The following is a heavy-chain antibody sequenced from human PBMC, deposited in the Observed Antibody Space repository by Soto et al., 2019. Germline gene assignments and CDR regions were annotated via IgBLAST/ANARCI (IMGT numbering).Heavy chain of an antibody. CDR3: ARGAITIFGVVTLFDY. V-gene: IGHV1-3*01. Sequence: ASVKVSCKASGYTSTSYAMHWVRQAPGQRLEWMGWINAGNGNTKYSQKFQGRVTITRDTSASTAYMELSSLRSEDTAVFYCARGAITIFGVVTLFDYWGQGTLVTVSS. CDR2: INAGNGNT. D-gene: IGHD3-3*01. J-gene: IGHJ4*02. CDR1: GYTSTSYA.